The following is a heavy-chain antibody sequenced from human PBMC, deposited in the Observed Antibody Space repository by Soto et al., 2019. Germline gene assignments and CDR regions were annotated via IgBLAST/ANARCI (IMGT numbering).Heavy chain of an antibody. CDR1: GFNFDDHV. Sequence: GGSLRLSCVASGFNFDDHVMHWVRQVPGKGLEWVGHINWDGYSIGYGGSVRGRFSISRDNAKNTLYLQMNSLRPEDTALYFCARSWSGSTSGRVDVWGQGTTVTVSS. V-gene: IGHV3-9*01. J-gene: IGHJ6*02. CDR2: INWDGYSI. CDR3: ARSWSGSTSGRVDV. D-gene: IGHD3-3*01.